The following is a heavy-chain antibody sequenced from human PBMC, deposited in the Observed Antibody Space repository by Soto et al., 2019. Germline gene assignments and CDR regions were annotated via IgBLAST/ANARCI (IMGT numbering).Heavy chain of an antibody. CDR3: AGKDAGGSYSAFYX. J-gene: IGHJ3*02. CDR2: IYYSGST. CDR1: GGSISSISYY. D-gene: IGHD1-26*01. V-gene: IGHV4-39*01. Sequence: SETLSLTCTVSGGSISSISYYWGWIRQPPGKGLELIGSIYYSGSTYYNPSLKSRVTISVDTSKNQFSLKLSSVTAAETAVYYCAGKDAGGSYSAFYXWGQGTIFTV.